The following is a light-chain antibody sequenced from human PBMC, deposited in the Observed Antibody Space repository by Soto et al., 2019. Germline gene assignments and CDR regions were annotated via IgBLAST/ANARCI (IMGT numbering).Light chain of an antibody. J-gene: IGLJ1*01. CDR1: SSDVGGYNY. V-gene: IGLV2-14*01. CDR3: SSYTSSSTLDV. CDR2: EVS. Sequence: AVTQPVSVSGSPGQSITISCTGTSSDVGGYNYVSWYQQHPGKAPKLMIYEVSNRPSGVSNRFSGSKSGNTASLTISGLQAEDEADYYCSSYTSSSTLDVFGTGTKVTVL.